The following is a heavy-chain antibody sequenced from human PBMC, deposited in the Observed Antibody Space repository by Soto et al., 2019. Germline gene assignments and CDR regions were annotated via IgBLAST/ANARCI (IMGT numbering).Heavy chain of an antibody. CDR1: GYTFTSYG. CDR3: ARDLAPYYYDSSGYGPDWFDP. D-gene: IGHD3-22*01. Sequence: ASVKVSCKASGYTFTSYGISWVRQAPGQGLEWMGWISAYNGNTNYAQKLQGRVTITADKSTSTAYMELSSLRSEDTAVYYCARDLAPYYYDSSGYGPDWFDPWGQGTLVTVSS. V-gene: IGHV1-18*04. J-gene: IGHJ5*02. CDR2: ISAYNGNT.